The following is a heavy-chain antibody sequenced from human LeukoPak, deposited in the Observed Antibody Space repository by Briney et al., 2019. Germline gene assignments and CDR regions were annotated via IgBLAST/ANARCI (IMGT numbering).Heavy chain of an antibody. CDR1: GFTFSNAW. V-gene: IGHV3-7*01. D-gene: IGHD1-26*01. CDR2: IKQDGSEK. CDR3: ARWVPYYYYMDV. Sequence: GGSLRLSCAASGFTFSNAWMSWVRQAPGKGLEWVANIKQDGSEKYYVDSVKGRFTISRDNAENSLYLQMNSLRAEDTAAYYCARWVPYYYYMDVWGKGTTVTVSS. J-gene: IGHJ6*03.